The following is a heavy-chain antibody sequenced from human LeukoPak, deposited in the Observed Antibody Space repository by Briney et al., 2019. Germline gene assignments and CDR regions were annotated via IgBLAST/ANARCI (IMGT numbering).Heavy chain of an antibody. CDR2: IYYSGST. CDR3: ARSTKTLYSALYFDY. J-gene: IGHJ4*02. V-gene: IGHV4-59*01. CDR1: GGSISSYY. D-gene: IGHD2-21*01. Sequence: SETLSLTCTVSGGSISSYYWSWIRQPPGKGLEWIGYIYYSGSTNYNPSLKSRVTISVDTSKNQFSLKLSSVTAADAAVYYCARSTKTLYSALYFDYWGQGTLVTVSS.